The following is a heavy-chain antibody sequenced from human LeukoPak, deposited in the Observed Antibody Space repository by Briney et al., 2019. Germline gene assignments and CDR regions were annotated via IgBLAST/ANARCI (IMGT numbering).Heavy chain of an antibody. Sequence: SGGSLRLSCEASGFTFSDYAMSWVRQALGKGLKWVSVISGSGGSTYNADSVKGRFTISRDNSKNILYLQMNSLRAEDTAVYYCAKSVESAVTTNPYFDFWGQGALVTVS. V-gene: IGHV3-23*01. J-gene: IGHJ4*02. CDR3: AKSVESAVTTNPYFDF. CDR1: GFTFSDYA. CDR2: ISGSGGST. D-gene: IGHD4-17*01.